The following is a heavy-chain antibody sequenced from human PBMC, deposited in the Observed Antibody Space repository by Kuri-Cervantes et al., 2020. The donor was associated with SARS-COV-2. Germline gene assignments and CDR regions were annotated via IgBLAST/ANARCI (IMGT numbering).Heavy chain of an antibody. J-gene: IGHJ4*02. D-gene: IGHD2-21*01. CDR3: AKDRVGVQDF. CDR1: GFTFSDYY. V-gene: IGHV3-11*06. CDR2: ISSSSSYT. Sequence: GESLKISCAASGFTFSDYYMSWIRQAPGKGLEWVSYISSSSSYTNYADSVKGRFTISRDNSQNTLYLHMKSLRSEDTAMYYCAKDRVGVQDFWGQGTLVTVSS.